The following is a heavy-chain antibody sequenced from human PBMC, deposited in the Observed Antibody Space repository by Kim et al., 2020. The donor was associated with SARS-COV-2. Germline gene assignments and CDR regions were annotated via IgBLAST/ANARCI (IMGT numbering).Heavy chain of an antibody. CDR1: GFTFSSCA. J-gene: IGHJ2*01. D-gene: IGHD3-10*01. CDR3: ARCPWVRLRGLTDCFD. V-gene: IGHV3-30-3*01. CDR2: ISYDGSNK. Sequence: GESLRLSCAASGFTFSSCAIHWVRQAPLTGLEWVAVISYDGSNKNYADSVKGLFTISRDNSKNTLYLQMNSLIAADTALFYCARCPWVRLRGLTDCFD.